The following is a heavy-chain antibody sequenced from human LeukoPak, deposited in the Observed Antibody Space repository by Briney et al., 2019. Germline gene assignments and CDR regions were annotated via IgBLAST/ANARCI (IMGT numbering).Heavy chain of an antibody. J-gene: IGHJ4*02. CDR2: INHSGST. CDR1: GGSFSDYY. CDR3: ARPIYYYGSGSYSLGY. V-gene: IGHV4-34*01. Sequence: SETLSLTCAVYGGSFSDYYWSWIRQPPGKGLEWIGEINHSGSTNYNPSLKSRVTISVDTSKNQFSLKLSSVTAADTAVYYCARPIYYYGSGSYSLGYWGQGTLVTVSS. D-gene: IGHD3-10*01.